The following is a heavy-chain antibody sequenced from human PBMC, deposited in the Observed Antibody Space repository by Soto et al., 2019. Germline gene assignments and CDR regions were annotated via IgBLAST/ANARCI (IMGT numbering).Heavy chain of an antibody. CDR2: ITPYNGNT. CDR1: GYTFTSYG. D-gene: IGHD3-16*01. CDR3: ARDWFGIDY. J-gene: IGHJ4*02. Sequence: QVQLVQSGAEVKKPGASVKVSCKASGYTFTSYGISWVRQAPGQGLEWRGWITPYNGNTNYAQKLQGRVTMTTDTSPNTAYLELRSLSSDDTAVYYCARDWFGIDYWGQGTLVTVSS. V-gene: IGHV1-18*01.